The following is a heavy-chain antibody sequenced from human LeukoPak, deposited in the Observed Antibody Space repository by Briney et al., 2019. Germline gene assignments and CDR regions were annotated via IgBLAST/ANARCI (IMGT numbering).Heavy chain of an antibody. CDR2: ISAYNGNT. J-gene: IGHJ4*02. V-gene: IGHV1-18*04. Sequence: ASVKVPCKASGYTFTSYGISWVRQAPGQGLEWMGWISAYNGNTNYAQKLQGRVTMTTDTSTSTAYMELRSLRSDDTAVYYCARHYYDILTGYRHFDYWGQGTLVTDSS. CDR1: GYTFTSYG. CDR3: ARHYYDILTGYRHFDY. D-gene: IGHD3-9*01.